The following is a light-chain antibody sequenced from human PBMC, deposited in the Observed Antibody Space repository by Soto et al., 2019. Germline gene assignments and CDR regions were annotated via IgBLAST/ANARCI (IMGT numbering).Light chain of an antibody. V-gene: IGLV4-69*02. CDR3: QTWDTGIVV. CDR1: SGHSSSA. CDR2: LNSDGSH. Sequence: QLVLTQSPSASASLGASVKLTCTLSSGHSSSAIAWYQQQPEKGPRYLMKLNSDGSHNKGDGVPNRFSGSRSGAERYLTISSLQPEDEADYYCQTWDTGIVVFGGGTKVTVL. J-gene: IGLJ2*01.